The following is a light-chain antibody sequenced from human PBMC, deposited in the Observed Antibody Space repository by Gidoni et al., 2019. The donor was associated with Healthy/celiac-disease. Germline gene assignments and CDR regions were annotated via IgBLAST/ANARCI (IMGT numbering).Light chain of an antibody. CDR2: GAS. J-gene: IGKJ2*01. V-gene: IGKV3-20*01. Sequence: EIVLTQSPGTLSLSTGERATLSCRASQSISSRYLAWYQQKPGQAPRLLIYGASSRATGIPDRFSGSGSGTDFTLTISRLEPEDFAVYYCQQYGSSPVYTFGQGTKLEIK. CDR1: QSISSRY. CDR3: QQYGSSPVYT.